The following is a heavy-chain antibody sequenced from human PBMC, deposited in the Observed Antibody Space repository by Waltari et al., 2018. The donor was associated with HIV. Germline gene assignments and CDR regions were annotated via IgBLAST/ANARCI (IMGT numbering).Heavy chain of an antibody. J-gene: IGHJ3*02. CDR2: IIPGFGTA. V-gene: IGHV1-69*01. Sequence: QVLLVQSGAEVKKPGSSVKVSCKTSGGTLSNNVITWVRQAPGQGLEWMGVIIPGFGTADYAQKFRDRVTITADESTTTVYMEVSSLRPDDTAVYYCARDEGLTLGAAGDAFDIWGQGTVVTVSS. D-gene: IGHD1-26*01. CDR1: GGTLSNNV. CDR3: ARDEGLTLGAAGDAFDI.